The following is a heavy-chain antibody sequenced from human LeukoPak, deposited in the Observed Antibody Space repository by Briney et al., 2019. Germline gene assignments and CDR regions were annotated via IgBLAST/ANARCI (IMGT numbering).Heavy chain of an antibody. CDR2: IYYSGST. CDR1: GGSISSYY. D-gene: IGHD1-14*01. V-gene: IGHV4-59*01. Sequence: SETLSLTCTVSGGSISSYYWSWIRQPPGKGLEWVGYIYYSGSTNYNPSLKSRVTISVDTSRNQFSLKLSSVTGADTAVYYCARRKRGFDYWGQGTLVTVSS. J-gene: IGHJ4*02. CDR3: ARRKRGFDY.